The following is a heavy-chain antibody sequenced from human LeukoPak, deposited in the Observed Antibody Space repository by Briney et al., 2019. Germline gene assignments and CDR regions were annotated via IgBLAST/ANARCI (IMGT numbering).Heavy chain of an antibody. V-gene: IGHV3-21*01. D-gene: IGHD1-7*01. J-gene: IGHJ4*02. CDR3: ARGGNYPDY. CDR2: ISGSSIYI. Sequence: KPGGSLRLSCAASGSTFGNYYMSWVRQAPGKGLEWVSSISGSSIYIYYANSVRGRLTISRDNAKNSLYLQMNSLRAEDTAVYYCARGGNYPDYWGQGTLVTVSS. CDR1: GSTFGNYY.